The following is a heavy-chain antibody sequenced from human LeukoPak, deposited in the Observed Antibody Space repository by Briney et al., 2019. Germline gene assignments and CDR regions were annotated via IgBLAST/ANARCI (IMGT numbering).Heavy chain of an antibody. V-gene: IGHV1-8*01. CDR3: ARGSWAAGDAFDI. CDR1: GYTFTSYD. J-gene: IGHJ3*02. Sequence: GASVKVSCKXSGYTFTSYDINWVRQSTGQGLEWMGWMNPNSGNTGYSQKFQGRVTMTRNTSISTAYMELSSLRSEDTAVYYCARGSWAAGDAFDIWGQGTMVTVSS. D-gene: IGHD6-25*01. CDR2: MNPNSGNT.